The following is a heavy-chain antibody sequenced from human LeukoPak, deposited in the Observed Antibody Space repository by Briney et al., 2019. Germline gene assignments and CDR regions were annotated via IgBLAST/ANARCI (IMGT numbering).Heavy chain of an antibody. Sequence: PSETLSLTCTVSGGSISSSSYYWGWIRQPPGKGLEWIGSIYYSGSTYYNPSLKSRVTISVDTSKNQFSLKLSSVTAADTAVYYCARDGRVVVPAAINWFDPWGQGTLVTVSS. D-gene: IGHD2-2*01. CDR1: GGSISSSSYY. CDR3: ARDGRVVVPAAINWFDP. J-gene: IGHJ5*02. V-gene: IGHV4-39*07. CDR2: IYYSGST.